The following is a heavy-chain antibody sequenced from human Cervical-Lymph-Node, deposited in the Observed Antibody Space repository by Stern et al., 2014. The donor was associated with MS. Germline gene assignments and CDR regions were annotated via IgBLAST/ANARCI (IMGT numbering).Heavy chain of an antibody. CDR2: VHSSETS. V-gene: IGHV4-59*01. CDR1: GASITDYY. J-gene: IGHJ5*02. Sequence: QVQLQESGPGLVKPSETLSLTCTVSGASITDYYLNWVRQPPGKGLEWIGYVHSSETSRYNPSLHSRVTPSIDTSKNQFSLKVTSVTAADTAVYFCARWSGWTDGFDAWGQGTLVTVSS. D-gene: IGHD6-19*01. CDR3: ARWSGWTDGFDA.